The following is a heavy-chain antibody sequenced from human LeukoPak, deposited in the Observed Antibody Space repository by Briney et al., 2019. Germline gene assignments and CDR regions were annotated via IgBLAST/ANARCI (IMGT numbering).Heavy chain of an antibody. D-gene: IGHD6-13*01. CDR2: IIPILGIA. J-gene: IGHJ4*02. CDR3: ARERLAAATWVDYFDY. Sequence: SVKVSCKASGGTFSSYAISWVRQAPGQGLEWMGRIIPILGIANYAQKFQGRVTITADKSTSTAYMELSSLRSEDTAVYYCARERLAAATWVDYFDYWGQGTLVTVSS. V-gene: IGHV1-69*04. CDR1: GGTFSSYA.